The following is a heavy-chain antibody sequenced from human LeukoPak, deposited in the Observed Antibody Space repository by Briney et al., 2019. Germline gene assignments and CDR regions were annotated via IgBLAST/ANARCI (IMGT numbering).Heavy chain of an antibody. Sequence: GGSLRLSCAASGFTFSSYAMHWVRQAPGKGLEWVAVISYDGSNKYYADSVKGRFTISRDNSKNTLYLQMNSLRAEDTAVYYCAKDEPYSSSSTDWGQGTLVTVSS. CDR1: GFTFSSYA. CDR3: AKDEPYSSSSTD. J-gene: IGHJ4*02. V-gene: IGHV3-30*04. CDR2: ISYDGSNK. D-gene: IGHD6-6*01.